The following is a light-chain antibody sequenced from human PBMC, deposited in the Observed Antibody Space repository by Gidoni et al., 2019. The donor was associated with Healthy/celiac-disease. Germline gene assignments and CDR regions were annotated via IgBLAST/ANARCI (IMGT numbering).Light chain of an antibody. CDR3: MIWHSGLRV. CDR1: SGINVGTYR. J-gene: IGLJ3*02. CDR2: YKSDSDK. Sequence: QAVLTPPSSLSASPGASASLTCTLRSGINVGTYRIYWYQQKPGSPPQYLLRYKSDSDKQPGSGIPSRFSGSKDASANAGILRSSGLQSEDEADYYCMIWHSGLRVFGGGTKLTVL. V-gene: IGLV5-45*03.